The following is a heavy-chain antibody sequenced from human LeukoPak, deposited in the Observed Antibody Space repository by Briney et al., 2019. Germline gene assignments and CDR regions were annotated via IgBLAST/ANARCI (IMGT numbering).Heavy chain of an antibody. V-gene: IGHV4-4*02. CDR2: IYHSGST. CDR1: GGSISSSNW. J-gene: IGHJ4*02. Sequence: PSETLSLTCAVSGGSISSSNWWSWVRQPPGKGLEWIGEIYHSGSTNYNPSPKSRVTISVDKSKNQFFLKLSSVTAADTAVYYCAREGIAVAGTGLDYWGQGTLVTVSS. CDR3: AREGIAVAGTGLDY. D-gene: IGHD6-19*01.